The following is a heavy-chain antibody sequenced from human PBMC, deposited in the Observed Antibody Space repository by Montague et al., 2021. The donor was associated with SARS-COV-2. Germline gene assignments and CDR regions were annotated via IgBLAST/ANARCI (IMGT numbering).Heavy chain of an antibody. D-gene: IGHD1-26*01. Sequence: SLRLSCAASGFTFSDSYMSWVRQAPGRGLEWIAYMSSCGHFASYADSVKGRFTISRDNAKNSLYLQMNSLRAEDTAMYYCARDLWGAQSGMDVWGQGTTVTVSS. CDR2: MSSCGHFA. CDR3: ARDLWGAQSGMDV. J-gene: IGHJ6*02. CDR1: GFTFSDSY. V-gene: IGHV3-11*06.